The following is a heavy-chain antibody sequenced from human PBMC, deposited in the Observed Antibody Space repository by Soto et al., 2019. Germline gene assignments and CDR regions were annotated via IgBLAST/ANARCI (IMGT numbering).Heavy chain of an antibody. V-gene: IGHV1-18*01. CDR1: GYTFTSYG. D-gene: IGHD6-13*01. Sequence: QVQLVQSGAEVKKPGASVKVSCKASGYTFTSYGISWVRQAPGQGLEWMGWISAYNGNTNYAQKLQGRVTMTTDTSTSTAYMELRSLRSDDTAVYYCARDSSRWGYYYYYGMDVWGQGTTVTVSS. CDR3: ARDSSRWGYYYYYGMDV. CDR2: ISAYNGNT. J-gene: IGHJ6*02.